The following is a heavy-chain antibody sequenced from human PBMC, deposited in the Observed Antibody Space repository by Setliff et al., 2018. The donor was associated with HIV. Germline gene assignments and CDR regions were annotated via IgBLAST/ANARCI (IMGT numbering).Heavy chain of an antibody. D-gene: IGHD2-15*01. Sequence: PSETLSLTCTVSGDSISSTSYLWTWIRQTPAKGLEWIGEISHSGRTNYNPSLKTRLIISRDTSKNQFSLRLSSATVADTAIYYCARGFEGYCSGASCHWFDSWGQGTQVTVSS. CDR2: ISHSGRT. CDR3: ARGFEGYCSGASCHWFDS. CDR1: GDSISSTSYL. V-gene: IGHV4-39*07. J-gene: IGHJ5*01.